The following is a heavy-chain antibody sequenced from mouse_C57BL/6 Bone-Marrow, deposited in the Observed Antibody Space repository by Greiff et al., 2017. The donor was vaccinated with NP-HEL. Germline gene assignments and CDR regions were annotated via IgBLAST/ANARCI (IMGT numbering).Heavy chain of an antibody. CDR3: ARQWLLRFYFDY. D-gene: IGHD2-3*01. CDR1: GYSFTGYF. V-gene: IGHV1-20*01. Sequence: EVQLQQSGPELVKPGDSVKISCKASGYSFTGYFMNWVMQSHGKSLEWIGRINPYNGDTFYNQKFKGKATLTVDKSSSTAHMELRSLTSEDSAVYYCARQWLLRFYFDYWGQGTTLTVSS. J-gene: IGHJ2*01. CDR2: INPYNGDT.